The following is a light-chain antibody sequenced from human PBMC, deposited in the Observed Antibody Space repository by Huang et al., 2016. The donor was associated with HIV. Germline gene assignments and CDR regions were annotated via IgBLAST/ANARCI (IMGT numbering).Light chain of an antibody. Sequence: EIVMTQSPATLSVSPGERATLSCRASQGVRTNLAWYQQKPGQAPRIVIYGASTRAPGTPDRFSGSGSGTEFTLTISSLQTEDVAVYYCQQYNKWPDFTFGPGTKVDV. CDR2: GAS. V-gene: IGKV3-15*01. CDR3: QQYNKWPDFT. CDR1: QGVRTN. J-gene: IGKJ3*01.